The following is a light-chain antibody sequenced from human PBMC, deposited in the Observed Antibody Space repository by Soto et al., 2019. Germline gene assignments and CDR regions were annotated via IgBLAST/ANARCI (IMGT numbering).Light chain of an antibody. CDR2: EVS. V-gene: IGLV2-14*01. J-gene: IGLJ1*01. CDR3: SSYTSGSTLV. Sequence: QSVLTQPASVSGSPGQSITISCTGTSSDVGGYNYVSWYQQHPGKAPKLMIYEVSNRPSGVSSRFSGSKSGNTASLTIAGLQAEDEADYYCSSYTSGSTLVFGTGTKLTVL. CDR1: SSDVGGYNY.